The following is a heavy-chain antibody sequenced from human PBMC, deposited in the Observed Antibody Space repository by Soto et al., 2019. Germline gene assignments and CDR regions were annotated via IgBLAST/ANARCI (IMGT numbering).Heavy chain of an antibody. V-gene: IGHV3-7*03. D-gene: IGHD6-19*01. CDR3: ARCEQWLAQMIPRSYYYGMDV. J-gene: IGHJ6*02. Sequence: EVQLVESGGGLVQPGGSLRLSCAASGFTFSSYWMSWVRQAPGNGLEWVANIKQDGSEKYYVDSAKGRFTISRDNAKNSLYLQMNSLRAEDTAVYYWARCEQWLAQMIPRSYYYGMDVWGQGTTVTVSS. CDR2: IKQDGSEK. CDR1: GFTFSSYW.